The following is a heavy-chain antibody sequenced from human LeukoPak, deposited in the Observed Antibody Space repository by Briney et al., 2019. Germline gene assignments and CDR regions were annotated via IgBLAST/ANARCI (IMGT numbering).Heavy chain of an antibody. V-gene: IGHV4-39*07. D-gene: IGHD2-2*01. CDR2: IYYSGST. CDR3: ARDRPFAYSSTENWFDP. J-gene: IGHJ5*02. Sequence: SETLSLTCTVSGGSISSSRYSWAWIRQPPGKGLEWIGNIYYSGSTYYNPSLKSRVSISVDTSNNQFSLKLNSVTAADTAVYYCARDRPFAYSSTENWFDPWGPGTLVTVSS. CDR1: GGSISSSRYS.